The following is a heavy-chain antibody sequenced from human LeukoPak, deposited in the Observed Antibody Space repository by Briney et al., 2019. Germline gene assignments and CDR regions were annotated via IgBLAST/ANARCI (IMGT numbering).Heavy chain of an antibody. V-gene: IGHV1-69*05. CDR3: AREYYDTSHYYFDY. Sequence: SVKVSCKASGGTFSSYAISWVRQAPGQGLEWMGRIIPIFGSANYAQKFQGRVTITTDESTSTAYMELGSLRSEDTAVYYCAREYYDTSHYYFDYWGQGTLVTVSS. CDR2: IIPIFGSA. CDR1: GGTFSSYA. D-gene: IGHD3-22*01. J-gene: IGHJ4*02.